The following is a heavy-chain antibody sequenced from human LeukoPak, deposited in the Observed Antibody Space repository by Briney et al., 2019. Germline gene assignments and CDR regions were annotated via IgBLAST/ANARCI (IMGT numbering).Heavy chain of an antibody. V-gene: IGHV4-30-4*01. J-gene: IGHJ4*02. D-gene: IGHD5-12*01. CDR3: VRERSWGGYSGYGDY. CDR1: GGSISSGDYS. Sequence: SETLSLTCNVSGGSISSGDYSWSWIRQPPGKGLEWIGYIFDSGSTYYNPSLKSRVTISIDTSKNQFSLKLRSVTAADTAVYYCVRERSWGGYSGYGDYWGQGTLVTVSS. CDR2: IFDSGST.